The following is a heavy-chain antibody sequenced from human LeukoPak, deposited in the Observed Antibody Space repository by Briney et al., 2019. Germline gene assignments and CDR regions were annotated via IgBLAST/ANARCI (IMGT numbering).Heavy chain of an antibody. J-gene: IGHJ4*02. CDR2: ISSSGSTI. CDR3: ARDLVGATGY. CDR1: GFTFSSYE. D-gene: IGHD1-26*01. Sequence: GGSLRLSCAASGFTFSSYEMNWVRQAPGKGLEWVSYISSSGSTIYYADPVKGRFTISRDNAKNSLYLQMNSLRAEDTAVYYCARDLVGATGYWGQGTLVTVSS. V-gene: IGHV3-48*03.